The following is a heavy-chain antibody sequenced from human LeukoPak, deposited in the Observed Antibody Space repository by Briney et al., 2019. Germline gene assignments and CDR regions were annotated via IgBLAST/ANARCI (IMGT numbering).Heavy chain of an antibody. CDR2: LYYSGTT. CDR1: GGSINSYY. D-gene: IGHD3-22*01. J-gene: IGHJ6*03. CDR3: AGVKYYYDNSGFSTTGYYYYMDV. V-gene: IGHV4-59*01. Sequence: SETLSLTCTVSGGSINSYYWSWIRQPPGKGLEWIGYLYYSGTTNYNPSLKSRVTISVDTSKNQFSLKLSSVTAADTAVYYCAGVKYYYDNSGFSTTGYYYYMDVWGKGTTVTVSS.